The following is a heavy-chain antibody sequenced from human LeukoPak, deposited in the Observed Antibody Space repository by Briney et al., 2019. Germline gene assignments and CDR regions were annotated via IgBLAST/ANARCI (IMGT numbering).Heavy chain of an antibody. CDR3: ARGHDCGYSYGFDY. Sequence: SEALSLTCAAYGGSFSGYYWSWIRQPPGKGLEWIGEINHSGSTNYNPSRKSRVTISVDTSKNQFSLKLSSVTAADTAVYYCARGHDCGYSYGFDYWGQGTLVTVSS. J-gene: IGHJ4*02. D-gene: IGHD5-18*01. CDR1: GGSFSGYY. CDR2: INHSGST. V-gene: IGHV4-34*01.